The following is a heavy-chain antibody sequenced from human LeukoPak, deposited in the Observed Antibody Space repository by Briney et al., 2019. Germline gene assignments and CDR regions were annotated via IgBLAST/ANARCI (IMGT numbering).Heavy chain of an antibody. CDR1: GGSFSGYY. D-gene: IGHD3-16*01. CDR3: TRALTLPRGGFFDY. Sequence: PSETLSLTCAVYGGSFSGYYWGWIRQPPGKGLEWIGSIFHSGSTYYNPSLKSRVTISLDTSKNQFSLKLSSVTAADTAVYYCTRALTLPRGGFFDYWGQGTLVTVSS. V-gene: IGHV4-38-2*01. CDR2: IFHSGST. J-gene: IGHJ4*02.